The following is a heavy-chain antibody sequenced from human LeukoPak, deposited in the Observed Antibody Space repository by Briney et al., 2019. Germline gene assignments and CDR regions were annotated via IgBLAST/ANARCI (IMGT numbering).Heavy chain of an antibody. V-gene: IGHV4-34*01. D-gene: IGHD1-14*01. Sequence: SETLSLTCAVYGGTFGGYYWTWIRQAPGEGPEWIGEINHFGTKNYNPSLKGRLTISVDTAKKQFSLILRSVTAADTAVYYCARAGNVLVVTQKQKKPIDLWAQGTQVVVSS. J-gene: IGHJ5*02. CDR1: GGTFGGYY. CDR3: ARAGNVLVVTQKQKKPIDL. CDR2: INHFGTK.